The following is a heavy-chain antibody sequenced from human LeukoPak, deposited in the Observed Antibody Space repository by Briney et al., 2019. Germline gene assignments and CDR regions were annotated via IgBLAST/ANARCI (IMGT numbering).Heavy chain of an antibody. V-gene: IGHV4-34*01. Sequence: PSETLSLTCAVYGGSFSGYYWSWIRQPPGKGLEWIGEINHSGSTNYNPSLKSRVTISVDTSKNQFSLKLSSVTAADTAVYYCARKYSSGSVYGFRDRLRVNNWFDPWGQGTLVTVSS. CDR3: ARKYSSGSVYGFRDRLRVNNWFDP. D-gene: IGHD6-19*01. CDR2: INHSGST. J-gene: IGHJ5*02. CDR1: GGSFSGYY.